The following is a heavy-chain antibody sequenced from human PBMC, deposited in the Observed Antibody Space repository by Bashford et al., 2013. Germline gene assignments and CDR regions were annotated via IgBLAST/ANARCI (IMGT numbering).Heavy chain of an antibody. D-gene: IGHD2-15*01. J-gene: IGHJ6*02. V-gene: IGHV1-69*13. Sequence: SVKVSCKASGGTFSSYAISWVRQAPGQGLEWMGGIIPIFGTANYAQKFQGRVTITADESTSTAYMELSSLRSEDTAVYYCASGYIVVVVAATYYGMDVWGQGTTVTVSS. CDR2: IIPIFGTA. CDR3: ASGYIVVVVAATYYGMDV. CDR1: GGTFSSYA.